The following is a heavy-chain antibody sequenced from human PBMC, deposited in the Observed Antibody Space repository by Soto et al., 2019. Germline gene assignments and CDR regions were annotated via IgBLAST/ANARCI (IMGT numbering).Heavy chain of an antibody. Sequence: ASVKVSCKASGYTFTNNDVSWVRQATGQGLEWMGWMNPGSGDTGYAQKFQGRVTMTRDISIASAYMELNSLTSEDTAIYYCARMESFGSLNWFDPWGQGTLVTVSS. D-gene: IGHD5-18*01. J-gene: IGHJ5*02. CDR1: GYTFTNND. V-gene: IGHV1-8*02. CDR2: MNPGSGDT. CDR3: ARMESFGSLNWFDP.